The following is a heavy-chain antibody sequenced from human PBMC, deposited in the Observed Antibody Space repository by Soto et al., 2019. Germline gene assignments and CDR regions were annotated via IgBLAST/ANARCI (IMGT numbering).Heavy chain of an antibody. J-gene: IGHJ6*03. D-gene: IGHD4-17*01. CDR1: GYTFTSYG. CDR3: ARTTVTASYYYMDV. Sequence: GASVKVSCKASGYTFTSYGISWVRQAPGQGLEWMGWISAYNGNTNYAQKLQGRVTMTTDTSTSTANMELRSLRSDDTALYYCARTTVTASYYYMDVWGKGSTVTVSS. CDR2: ISAYNGNT. V-gene: IGHV1-18*01.